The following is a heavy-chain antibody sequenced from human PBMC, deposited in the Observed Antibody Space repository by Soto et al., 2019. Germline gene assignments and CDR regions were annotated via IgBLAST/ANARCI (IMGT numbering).Heavy chain of an antibody. CDR1: GFTFSSYA. D-gene: IGHD1-26*01. CDR3: AKDPARSFDIVGAAFDY. CDR2: ISGSGGST. Sequence: PGGSLRLSCAASGFTFSSYAMSWVRQAPGKGLEWVSAISGSGGSTYYADSVKGRFTISRDNSKNTLYLQMNSLRAEDTAVYYWAKDPARSFDIVGAAFDYWGQGTLVTVSS. V-gene: IGHV3-23*01. J-gene: IGHJ4*02.